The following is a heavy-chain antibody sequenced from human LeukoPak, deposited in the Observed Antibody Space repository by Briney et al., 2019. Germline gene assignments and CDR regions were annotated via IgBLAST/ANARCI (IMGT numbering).Heavy chain of an antibody. CDR3: AKDRSSRGEAFDI. CDR1: GFTFDDYA. CDR2: ISWNSGSI. Sequence: GGSLRLSCAASGFTFDDYAMHWVRQAPGKGLEWVSGISWNSGSIGYADSVKGRFTISRDNAKNSLYLQMNSLRAEDMALYYCAKDRSSRGEAFDIWGXGXMVTVSS. J-gene: IGHJ3*02. V-gene: IGHV3-9*03. D-gene: IGHD6-13*01.